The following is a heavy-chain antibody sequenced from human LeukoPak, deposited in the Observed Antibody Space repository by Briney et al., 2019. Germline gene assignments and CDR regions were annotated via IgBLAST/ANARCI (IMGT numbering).Heavy chain of an antibody. CDR2: INPSGGST. D-gene: IGHD3-10*01. Sequence: GASVKVSCKASGYTFTSYYMHWVRQAPGQGLEWMGIINPSGGSTSYAQKFQGRVTMTRDTSTSTVYMEPSSLRSEDTAVYYCARSRGGWFGELSRAFYGMDVWGQGTTVTVSS. J-gene: IGHJ6*02. V-gene: IGHV1-46*01. CDR1: GYTFTSYY. CDR3: ARSRGGWFGELSRAFYGMDV.